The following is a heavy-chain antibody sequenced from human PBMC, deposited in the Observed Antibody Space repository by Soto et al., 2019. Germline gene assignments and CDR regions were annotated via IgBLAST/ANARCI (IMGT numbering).Heavy chain of an antibody. J-gene: IGHJ6*02. CDR3: AKELAVAGNYYYYGMDV. Sequence: SLRLSCGASGFTFSSYGMHWVRQAPGKGVGWGAVISYDGSNKYDADSVKGRFTISRDNSKNTLYLQMNSLRAEDTAVYYCAKELAVAGNYYYYGMDVWGQGTTVTVSS. V-gene: IGHV3-30*18. CDR1: GFTFSSYG. D-gene: IGHD6-19*01. CDR2: ISYDGSNK.